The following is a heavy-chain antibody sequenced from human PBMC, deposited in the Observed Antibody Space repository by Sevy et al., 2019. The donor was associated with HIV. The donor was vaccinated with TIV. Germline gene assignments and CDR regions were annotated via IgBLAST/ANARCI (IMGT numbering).Heavy chain of an antibody. CDR3: ARNGGYADYGMDV. D-gene: IGHD2-2*01. CDR1: GFTFSSYG. V-gene: IGHV3-33*01. Sequence: GGSLRLSCAASGFTFSSYGMHWVRQAPGKGLEWVAVIWYDGSNKYYADSVKGRFTISRDNAKNSVSLQMHSLRAEDTAVYYCARNGGYADYGMDVWGQGTTVTVSS. CDR2: IWYDGSNK. J-gene: IGHJ6*02.